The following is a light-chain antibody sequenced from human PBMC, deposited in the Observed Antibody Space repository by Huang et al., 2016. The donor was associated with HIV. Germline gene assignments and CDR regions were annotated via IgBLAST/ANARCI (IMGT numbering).Light chain of an antibody. CDR1: QSLLHSDGKTY. Sequence: DIVMTQTPLSLSVTPGQPASISCKSSQSLLHSDGKTYLYWYLQKPGQSPQLLVDEVSSQFSGVSNRFSGSGSGTDFTLKISRVEAEDVGVYYCMQGIHPPTFGQGTKVEVK. J-gene: IGKJ1*01. V-gene: IGKV2-29*02. CDR2: EVS. CDR3: MQGIHPPT.